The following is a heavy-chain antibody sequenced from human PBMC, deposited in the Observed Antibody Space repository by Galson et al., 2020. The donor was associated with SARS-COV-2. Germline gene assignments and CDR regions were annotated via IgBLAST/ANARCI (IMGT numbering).Heavy chain of an antibody. CDR2: ISGGGGST. V-gene: IGHV3-23*01. CDR3: AKIPRIGAVIVNIYYGMDV. CDR1: GLTFSNYA. D-gene: IGHD3-16*02. Sequence: GGPLRLSCAASGLTFSNYAMTWVRQAPGKGLDWVPSISGGGGSTYYADSVKGRFSISRDNSKNTLYLQMNSLRAEDTAVYFCAKIPRIGAVIVNIYYGMDVWGQGTTVTVSS. J-gene: IGHJ6*02.